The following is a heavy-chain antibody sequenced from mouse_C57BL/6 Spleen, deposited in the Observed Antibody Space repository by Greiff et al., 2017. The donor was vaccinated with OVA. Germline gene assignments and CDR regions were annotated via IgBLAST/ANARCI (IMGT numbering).Heavy chain of an antibody. D-gene: IGHD1-1*01. CDR3: VRDPPNYYGSSWNWYFDV. J-gene: IGHJ1*03. Sequence: EVKLVESGGGLVQPKGSLKLSCAASGFTFNTYAMHWVRQAPGKGLEWVARIRSKSSNYATYYADSVKDRFTISRDDSQSMLYLQMNNLKTEDTAMYYCVRDPPNYYGSSWNWYFDVWGTGTTVTVSS. CDR2: IRSKSSNYAT. CDR1: GFTFNTYA. V-gene: IGHV10-3*01.